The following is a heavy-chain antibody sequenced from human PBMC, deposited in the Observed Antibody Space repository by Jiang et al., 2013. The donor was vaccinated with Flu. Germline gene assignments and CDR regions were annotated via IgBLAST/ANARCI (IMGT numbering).Heavy chain of an antibody. CDR1: GASISSYY. CDR3: ARVPLGRNWNPGYYFDY. D-gene: IGHD1-1*01. Sequence: GSGLVKPSETLSLTCTVSGASISSYYWIWIRQPPGKGLEWIGYIYYSGSTNYNPSLKSRVTISVDTSKNQFSLKLSSVTAADTAVYYCARVPLGRNWNPGYYFDYWGQGTLVTVSS. J-gene: IGHJ4*02. CDR2: IYYSGST. V-gene: IGHV4-59*13.